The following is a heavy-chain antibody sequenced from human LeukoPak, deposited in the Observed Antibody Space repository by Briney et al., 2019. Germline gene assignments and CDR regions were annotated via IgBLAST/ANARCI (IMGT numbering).Heavy chain of an antibody. V-gene: IGHV3-9*01. CDR1: GFTFDDYA. CDR2: ITWNNGFI. J-gene: IGHJ4*02. Sequence: SRSLRLSCAASGFTFDDYAMHWVRQAPGKGLEWVSGITWNNGFIEYADSVKGRFTISRDNAKNSLILQMNSLRPEDTALYYCAKVRSLSLAATEPLDYWGQGTLVTVSS. CDR3: AKVRSLSLAATEPLDY. D-gene: IGHD6-6*01.